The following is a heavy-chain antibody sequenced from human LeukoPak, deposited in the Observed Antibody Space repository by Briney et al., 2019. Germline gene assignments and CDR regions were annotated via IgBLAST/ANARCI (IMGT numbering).Heavy chain of an antibody. V-gene: IGHV1-69*06. CDR2: IIPLYGTT. CDR3: VRDEGTSGAFDI. J-gene: IGHJ3*02. CDR1: GGTFSYYP. Sequence: SVKVSCKASGGTFSYYPSSGVRQAPGQGLEWLGSIIPLYGTTKSPQKFLGRVTTTAHKSTNTLYMELDSLTSDDTAGYHWVRDEGTSGAFDIWGQGTLVTVSS.